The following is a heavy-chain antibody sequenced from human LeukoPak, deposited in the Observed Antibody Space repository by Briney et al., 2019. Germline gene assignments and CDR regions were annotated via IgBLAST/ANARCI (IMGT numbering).Heavy chain of an antibody. Sequence: PGGSLRLSCAASGFTFSSYAMSWVRQAPGKGLEWVGRIKSKTDGGTTDYAAPVKGRFTISRDDSKNTLYLQMNSLKTEDTAVYYCTTLYSGYDLGDYWGQGTLVTVSS. CDR3: TTLYSGYDLGDY. CDR2: IKSKTDGGTT. CDR1: GFTFSSYA. D-gene: IGHD5-12*01. J-gene: IGHJ4*02. V-gene: IGHV3-15*01.